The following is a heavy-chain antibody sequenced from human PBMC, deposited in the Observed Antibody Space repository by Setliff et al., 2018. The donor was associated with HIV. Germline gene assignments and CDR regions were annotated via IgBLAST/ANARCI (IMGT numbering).Heavy chain of an antibody. V-gene: IGHV1-18*01. CDR3: ARGGTTVNYYYYYMDV. J-gene: IGHJ6*03. D-gene: IGHD1-1*01. CDR2: ISAYNGNT. CDR1: GYTFTSYG. Sequence: ASVKVSCKASGYTFTSYGISWVRQAPGQGLEWMGWISAYNGNTNYAQNLQGRVTMTTDTSTSKAYMELRSLGSDDTAVYYCARGGTTVNYYYYYMDVWGKGTTVTVSS.